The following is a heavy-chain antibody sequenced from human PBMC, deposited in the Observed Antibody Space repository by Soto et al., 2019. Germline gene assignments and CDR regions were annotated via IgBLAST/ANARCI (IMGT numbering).Heavy chain of an antibody. CDR2: IYYSGST. CDR3: ARVSARWAGTTPDN. J-gene: IGHJ4*02. CDR1: GGSISSGDFY. Sequence: LSLTCTVSGGSISSGDFYWSWIRQPPGKGLEWIGHIYYSGSTYYNPSLKSRVIISVDTSKNQFSLKVSSVTAADTAVYYCARVSARWAGTTPDNWGQGILVTVS. D-gene: IGHD1-1*01. V-gene: IGHV4-30-4*01.